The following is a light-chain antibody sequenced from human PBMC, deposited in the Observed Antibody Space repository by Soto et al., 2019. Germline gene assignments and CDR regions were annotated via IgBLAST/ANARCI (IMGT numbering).Light chain of an antibody. CDR2: GAS. J-gene: IGKJ1*01. CDR3: QQYNNWLWT. Sequence: EIVMTQSPATLSVSPGERATLSCRASQSGNSNLVWYQQKPGQAPRLLLYGASTRATGIPGRFSGSGYGTEFTLTISSLQSEEFAVYYCQQYNNWLWTFGQGTKVEIK. V-gene: IGKV3-15*01. CDR1: QSGNSN.